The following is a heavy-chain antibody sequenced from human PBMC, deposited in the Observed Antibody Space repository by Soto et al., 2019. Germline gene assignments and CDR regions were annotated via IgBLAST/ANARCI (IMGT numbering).Heavy chain of an antibody. D-gene: IGHD5-18*01. Sequence: SETLSLTCTVSGCSISSFYWSWIRQPPGKGLEWIGYIYYSGSTNYNPSLKSRVTISVDTSKNQFSLKLSSVTAADTAVYYCARQDIAMVLDYWGQGTLVTVSS. CDR3: ARQDIAMVLDY. CDR2: IYYSGST. CDR1: GCSISSFY. J-gene: IGHJ4*02. V-gene: IGHV4-59*08.